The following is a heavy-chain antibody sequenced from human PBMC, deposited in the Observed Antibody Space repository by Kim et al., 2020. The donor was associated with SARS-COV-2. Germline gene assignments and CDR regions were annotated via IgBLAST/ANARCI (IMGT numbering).Heavy chain of an antibody. CDR3: ARDDTITLVRVVFNY. Sequence: GGSLRLSCAVSGFPFSNYAMTWVRQAPGKGLEWVSVSSPSGDSTYYADSVRGRFTISRDNSKNTLYLQMNSLRADDTAVYYCARDDTITLVRVVFNYWGQGTLVTVSS. J-gene: IGHJ4*02. CDR2: SSPSGDST. D-gene: IGHD3-10*01. CDR1: GFPFSNYA. V-gene: IGHV3-23*01.